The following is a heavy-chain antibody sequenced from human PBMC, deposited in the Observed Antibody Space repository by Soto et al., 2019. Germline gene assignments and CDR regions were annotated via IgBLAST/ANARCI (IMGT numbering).Heavy chain of an antibody. J-gene: IGHJ6*02. D-gene: IGHD6-13*01. CDR1: GGSFSGYY. CDR3: ASRGSSSWYTPYYGMDV. CDR2: INHSGGT. Sequence: PSETLSLTCAVYGGSFSGYYWSWIRQPPGKGLEWIGEINHSGGTNYNPSLKSRVTISVDTSKNQFSLKLSSVTAADTAVYYCASRGSSSWYTPYYGMDVWGQGTTVTVSS. V-gene: IGHV4-34*01.